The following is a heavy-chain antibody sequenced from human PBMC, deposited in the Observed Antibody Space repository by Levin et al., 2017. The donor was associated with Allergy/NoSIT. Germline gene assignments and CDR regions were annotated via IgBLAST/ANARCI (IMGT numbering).Heavy chain of an antibody. V-gene: IGHV4-59*01. CDR1: GGSISSDY. Sequence: PGGSLRLSCTVSGGSISSDYWSWIRQPPGKGLEWIGYIYYIGSTNYNSSLKSRVTISLDTSKTQFSLKLRSVTAADTAVYYCARGAQFYYFEYWGQGTLVTVSS. J-gene: IGHJ4*02. D-gene: IGHD4-11*01. CDR2: IYYIGST. CDR3: ARGAQFYYFEY.